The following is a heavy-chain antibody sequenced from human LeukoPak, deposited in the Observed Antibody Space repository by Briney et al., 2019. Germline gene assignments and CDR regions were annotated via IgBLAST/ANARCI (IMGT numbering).Heavy chain of an antibody. CDR3: AKSGGLSGSGRLAMDV. Sequence: PGGSLRLSCAASGFTSSSYAMSWVRQAPGKGLEWVSAISGDGGSTYYAASVKGRFTISRDISMNTLYLQMNSLGAEDTAVYYCAKSGGLSGSGRLAMDVWGQGTTVTVSS. CDR2: ISGDGGST. V-gene: IGHV3-23*01. D-gene: IGHD3-10*01. CDR1: GFTSSSYA. J-gene: IGHJ6*02.